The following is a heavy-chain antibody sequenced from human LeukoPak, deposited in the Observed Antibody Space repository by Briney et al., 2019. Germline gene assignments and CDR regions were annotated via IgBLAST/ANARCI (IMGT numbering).Heavy chain of an antibody. D-gene: IGHD6-13*01. Sequence: DSVKGRFTISRDNPKNTLYLQMNSLRAEDTAMYYCARDLTIAAANYYFDNWGQGTLVTVSS. J-gene: IGHJ4*02. V-gene: IGHV3-30*01. CDR3: ARDLTIAAANYYFDN.